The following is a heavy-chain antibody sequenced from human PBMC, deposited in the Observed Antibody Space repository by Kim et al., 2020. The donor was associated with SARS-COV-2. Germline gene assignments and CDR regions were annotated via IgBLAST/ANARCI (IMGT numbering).Heavy chain of an antibody. CDR2: IYYSGST. J-gene: IGHJ4*02. Sequence: SETLSLTCTVSGGSISSSSYYWGWIRQPPGKGLEWIGSIYYSGSTYYNPSLKSRVTISVDTSKNQFSLKLSSVTAADTAVYYCARRDGSSSSGDYFDYWGQGTLVTVSS. D-gene: IGHD6-6*01. V-gene: IGHV4-39*01. CDR1: GGSISSSSYY. CDR3: ARRDGSSSSGDYFDY.